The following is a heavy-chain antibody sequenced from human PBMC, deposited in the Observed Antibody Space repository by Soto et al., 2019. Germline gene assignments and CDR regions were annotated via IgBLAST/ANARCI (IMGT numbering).Heavy chain of an antibody. Sequence: QITLKESGPTLVKPTQTLTLTCTFFGFSLRTSGVGVGWIRQPPGKALEWLALIYWDDDKDYSPSMKSRLTHTSDTSKNQAVLRMTNMDPVDTPTYYGAHSQRSYYGSGSSHNWFEAWGQGTLV. V-gene: IGHV2-5*02. CDR1: GFSLRTSGVG. D-gene: IGHD3-10*01. CDR2: IYWDDDK. CDR3: AHSQRSYYGSGSSHNWFEA. J-gene: IGHJ5*02.